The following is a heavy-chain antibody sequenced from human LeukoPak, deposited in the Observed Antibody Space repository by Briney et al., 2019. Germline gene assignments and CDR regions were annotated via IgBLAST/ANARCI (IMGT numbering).Heavy chain of an antibody. J-gene: IGHJ4*02. CDR2: IYSCWRT. D-gene: IGHD6-19*01. CDR3: ARNGYTSGWYRN. V-gene: IGHV3-53*01. CDR1: GFTVNSNY. Sequence: GGSLRLSCTASGFTVNSNYMIGVPQAPGKGLEGVSTIYSCWRTYYADSVKGRLTISRDTSKNTLYLQMNSLRGEDTAVYYCARNGYTSGWYRNWGQGTLVTVSS.